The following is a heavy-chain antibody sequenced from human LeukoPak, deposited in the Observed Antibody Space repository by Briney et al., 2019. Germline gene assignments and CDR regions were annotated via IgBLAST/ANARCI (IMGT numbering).Heavy chain of an antibody. CDR3: AKDLGDYVLDYDAFDI. CDR2: ISYDGSNK. V-gene: IGHV3-30*18. CDR1: GFTFSSYG. J-gene: IGHJ3*02. Sequence: PGRSLRLSCAASGFTFSSYGMHWVRQAPGKGLEWVAVISYDGSNKYYADSVKGRFTISRDNSKNTLYLRMNSLRAEDTAVYYCAKDLGDYVLDYDAFDIWGQGTMVTVSS. D-gene: IGHD4-17*01.